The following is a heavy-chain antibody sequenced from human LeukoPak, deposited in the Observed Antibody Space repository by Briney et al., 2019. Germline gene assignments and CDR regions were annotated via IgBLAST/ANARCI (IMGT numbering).Heavy chain of an antibody. D-gene: IGHD3-10*01. V-gene: IGHV3-21*01. Sequence: AGGSLRLSCAASGFTFSSYSMNWVRQAPGKGLEWVSSISSSSSYIYYADSVKGRFTISRDNAKNSLYLQMNSLRAEDTAVYYCARVRITMVRGVISGYGMDVWGQGTTVTVSS. J-gene: IGHJ6*02. CDR3: ARVRITMVRGVISGYGMDV. CDR1: GFTFSSYS. CDR2: ISSSSSYI.